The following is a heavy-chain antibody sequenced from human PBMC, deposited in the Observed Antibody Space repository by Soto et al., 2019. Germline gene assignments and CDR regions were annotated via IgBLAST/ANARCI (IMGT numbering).Heavy chain of an antibody. CDR3: ARDLPQYYYDSSDAFDI. CDR1: GFTFSSYS. CDR2: ISSSSSTI. D-gene: IGHD3-22*01. V-gene: IGHV3-48*02. Sequence: PGGSLRLSCAASGFTFSSYSMNWFRQAPGKGLEWVSYISSSSSTIYYADSVKGRFTISRDNAKNSLYLQMNSLRDEDTAVYYCARDLPQYYYDSSDAFDIWGQGTMVTVSS. J-gene: IGHJ3*02.